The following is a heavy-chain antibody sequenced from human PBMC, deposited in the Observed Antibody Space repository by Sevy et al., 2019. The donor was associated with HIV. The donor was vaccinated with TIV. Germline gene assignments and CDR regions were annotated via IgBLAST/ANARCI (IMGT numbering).Heavy chain of an antibody. V-gene: IGHV3-23*01. CDR2: LSFGCGEI. D-gene: IGHD2-8*01. CDR1: GFTFSKYS. Sequence: GGSLRLSCAASGFTFSKYSMSWVRQPPGKGLEWVSTLSFGCGEINHADSMKGRFTNSTNNSKNSLYLQMNNLRAEDTAVYYGAREGCTKPHDYWGQGTLVTVSS. J-gene: IGHJ4*02. CDR3: AREGCTKPHDY.